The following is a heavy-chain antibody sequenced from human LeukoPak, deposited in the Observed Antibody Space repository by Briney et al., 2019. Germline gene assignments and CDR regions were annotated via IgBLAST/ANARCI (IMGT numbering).Heavy chain of an antibody. V-gene: IGHV3-7*01. CDR1: GFIFSSYW. D-gene: IGHD3-22*01. CDR3: ARDIGDSSGYYGSYFDY. CDR2: IKQDGSEK. Sequence: PGGSLRLSCAASGFIFSSYWMSWVHQAPGKGLEWVANIKQDGSEKYYVDSVKGRFTISRDNAKNSLYLEMDSLRAEDTAVYYCARDIGDSSGYYGSYFDYWGQGTLVTVSS. J-gene: IGHJ4*02.